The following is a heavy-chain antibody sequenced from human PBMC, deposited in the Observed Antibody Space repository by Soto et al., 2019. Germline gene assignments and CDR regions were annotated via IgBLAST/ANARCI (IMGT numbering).Heavy chain of an antibody. Sequence: SETLSLTCAVSGGSISSSNWWSWVRQPPGKGLEWIGEIYHSGSTNYNPSLKSRVTISVDKSKNQFSLKLSSVTAADTAVYYCARDRRIAVAGTGRSNYYYGMDVWGQGTTVTVS. CDR3: ARDRRIAVAGTGRSNYYYGMDV. J-gene: IGHJ6*02. CDR2: IYHSGST. CDR1: GGSISSSNW. D-gene: IGHD6-19*01. V-gene: IGHV4-4*02.